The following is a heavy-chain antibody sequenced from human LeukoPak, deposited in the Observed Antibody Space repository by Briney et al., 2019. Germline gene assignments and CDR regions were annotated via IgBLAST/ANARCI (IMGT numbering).Heavy chain of an antibody. V-gene: IGHV6-1*01. Sequence: SQTLSLTCAISGDSVSSNSATWNWIRQSPSRGLEWLGRTYYRSKWHFDYAVSVTSRITINPDTSKNQFSLQLNSVTPEDTAVYYCARGSAGAVAGRFDSWGQGTLVTVSS. CDR2: TYYRSKWHF. D-gene: IGHD6-19*01. CDR1: GDSVSSNSAT. CDR3: ARGSAGAVAGRFDS. J-gene: IGHJ4*02.